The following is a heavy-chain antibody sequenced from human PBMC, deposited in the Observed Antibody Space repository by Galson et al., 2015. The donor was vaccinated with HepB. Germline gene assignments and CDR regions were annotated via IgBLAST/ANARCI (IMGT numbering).Heavy chain of an antibody. CDR2: ISAYNGNT. CDR3: ARGDYYDSSGYYYPSAFDI. D-gene: IGHD3-22*01. CDR1: GYTFTSYG. Sequence: SVKVSCKASGYTFTSYGISWVRQAPGQGLEWMGWISAYNGNTNYAQKLQGRVTMTTDTSTSTAYMELRSLRSDDTAVYYCARGDYYDSSGYYYPSAFDIWGQGTMVTVSS. V-gene: IGHV1-18*04. J-gene: IGHJ3*02.